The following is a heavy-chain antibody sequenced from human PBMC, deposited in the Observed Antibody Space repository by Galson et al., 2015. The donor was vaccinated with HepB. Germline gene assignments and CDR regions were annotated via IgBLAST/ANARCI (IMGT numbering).Heavy chain of an antibody. CDR1: GFTFSGFW. CDR3: ASLELGIEYHFDY. V-gene: IGHV3-7*03. CDR2: IKQDGSEK. J-gene: IGHJ4*02. D-gene: IGHD7-27*01. Sequence: SLRLSCAASGFTFSGFWMSWVRQAPGRGLEWVANIKQDGSEKYYVDSVKGRFTISRDNAKNSLYLQMNSLRAEDTAVYYCASLELGIEYHFDYWGQGTLVTVSS.